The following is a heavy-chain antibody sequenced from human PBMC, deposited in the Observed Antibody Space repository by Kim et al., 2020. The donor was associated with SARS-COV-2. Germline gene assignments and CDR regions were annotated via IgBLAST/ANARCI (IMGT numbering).Heavy chain of an antibody. CDR2: INPNNGNT. Sequence: ASVKVSCKAFGYTFSSNDINWVRQATGQGLEWMGWINPNNGNTGYAQKFQGRVTMTRNTSISTAYMELNSLRSEDTAVYYCTGGPSSISLSCPYWFDPWGQGTLVTVSS. D-gene: IGHD2-2*01. CDR1: GYTFSSND. CDR3: TGGPSSISLSCPYWFDP. J-gene: IGHJ5*02. V-gene: IGHV1-8*01.